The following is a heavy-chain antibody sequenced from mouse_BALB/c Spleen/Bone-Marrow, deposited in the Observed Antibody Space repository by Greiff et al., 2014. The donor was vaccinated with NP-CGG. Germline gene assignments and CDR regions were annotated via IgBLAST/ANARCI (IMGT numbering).Heavy chain of an antibody. CDR3: ARYYYGSSYFDY. J-gene: IGHJ2*01. V-gene: IGHV14-3*02. CDR1: GFNIKDTY. CDR2: IDPANGNT. D-gene: IGHD1-1*01. Sequence: EVQLQQSGAELVKPGASVKLSCTASGFNIKDTYMHWVKQRPEQGLEWIRRIDPANGNTKYDPKFQGKATITADTSSNTAYLQLSSLTSEDTAVYYGARYYYGSSYFDYWGQGTTLTVSS.